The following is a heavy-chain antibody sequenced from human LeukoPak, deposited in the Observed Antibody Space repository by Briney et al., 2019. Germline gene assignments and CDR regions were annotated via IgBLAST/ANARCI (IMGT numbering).Heavy chain of an antibody. CDR2: ISYDGSNK. CDR3: AKAWFGELLFSELDY. D-gene: IGHD3-10*01. CDR1: GFTFSSYG. J-gene: IGHJ4*02. Sequence: GRSLRLSCAASGFTFSSYGMHWVRQAPGKGLEWVAVISYDGSNKYYADSVKGRFTISRDNSKNTLYLQMNSLRAKDTAVYYCAKAWFGELLFSELDYWGQGTLVTVSS. V-gene: IGHV3-30*18.